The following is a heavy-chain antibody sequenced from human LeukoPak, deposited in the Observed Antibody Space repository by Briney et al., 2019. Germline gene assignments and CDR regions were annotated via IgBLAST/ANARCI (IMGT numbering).Heavy chain of an antibody. J-gene: IGHJ4*02. D-gene: IGHD5-24*01. CDR2: ISYDGSNK. CDR3: AKEVDEDGYNFVGYFDY. Sequence: GRSLRLSCAASGFTFSSYGMHWVRQAPGKGLEWVAVISYDGSNKYYADSVKGRFTISRDNSKNTLYLQMNSLRAEDTAVYYCAKEVDEDGYNFVGYFDYWGQGTLVTVSS. CDR1: GFTFSSYG. V-gene: IGHV3-30*18.